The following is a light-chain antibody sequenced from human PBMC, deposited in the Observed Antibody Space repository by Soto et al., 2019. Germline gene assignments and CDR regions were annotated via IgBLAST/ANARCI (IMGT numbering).Light chain of an antibody. V-gene: IGKV1-5*03. CDR1: QSISSW. J-gene: IGKJ3*01. CDR3: QQYNSYSLT. Sequence: DIQMTQSPSTLSASVGDRVIITCRASQSISSWLAWYQQKPGKAPKLLIYKASSLESGVPSRFSGSGSGTEFNITISSLQPDDFATYYCQQYNSYSLTFGPGTKVHVK. CDR2: KAS.